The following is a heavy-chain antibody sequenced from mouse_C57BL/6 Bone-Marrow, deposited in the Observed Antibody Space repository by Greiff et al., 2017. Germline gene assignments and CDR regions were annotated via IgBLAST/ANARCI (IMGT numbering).Heavy chain of an antibody. CDR3: ARSRLRYGFAY. Sequence: QVQLQQSGAELARPGASVKLSCKASGYTFTSYGISWVKQRTGQGLEWIGEIYPRSGNTYYNEKFKGKATLTADNSASTAYMELRSLTSEDSAVYFCARSRLRYGFAYWGQGTLVTVSA. CDR1: GYTFTSYG. D-gene: IGHD1-1*01. CDR2: IYPRSGNT. V-gene: IGHV1-81*01. J-gene: IGHJ3*01.